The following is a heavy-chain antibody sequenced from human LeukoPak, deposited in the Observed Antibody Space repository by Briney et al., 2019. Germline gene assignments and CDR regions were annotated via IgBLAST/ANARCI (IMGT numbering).Heavy chain of an antibody. CDR1: GGSISSGSYY. D-gene: IGHD1-7*01. J-gene: IGHJ6*03. CDR3: ARSTTHYYYYMDV. V-gene: IGHV4-61*02. Sequence: TLSLTCTVSGGSISSGSYYWSWIRQPAGKGLEWIGRIYTSGSTNYNPSLKSRVTISVDTSKNQFSLKLSSVTAADTAVYYCARSTTHYYYYMDVWGKGTTVTVSS. CDR2: IYTSGST.